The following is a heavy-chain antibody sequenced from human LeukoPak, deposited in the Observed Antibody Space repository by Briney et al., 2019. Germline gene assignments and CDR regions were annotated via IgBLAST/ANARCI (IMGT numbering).Heavy chain of an antibody. V-gene: IGHV3-74*01. CDR3: ARTRAVAFDY. CDR1: GFTFSTYA. Sequence: GGSLRLSCAASGFTFSTYAMTWVRQAPGKGLVWVSRINSDGSSTSYADSVKGRFTISRDNAKNTLYLQMNSLRAEDTAVYYCARTRAVAFDYWGQGTLVTVSS. CDR2: INSDGSST. J-gene: IGHJ4*02. D-gene: IGHD6-19*01.